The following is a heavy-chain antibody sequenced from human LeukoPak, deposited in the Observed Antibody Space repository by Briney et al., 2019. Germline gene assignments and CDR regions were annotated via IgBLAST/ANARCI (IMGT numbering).Heavy chain of an antibody. CDR3: SRDLGGSYNDY. CDR1: GYTFSTYY. J-gene: IGHJ4*02. CDR2: INPSGATT. V-gene: IGHV1-46*01. Sequence: ASVKASCKASGYTFSTYYMHWVRQAPGQGLEWVGVINPSGATTTYAQKFQGRVTMTRDTSTSTVYMELSSLRIEDTAMYYCSRDLGGSYNDYWGQGAMVTVSS. D-gene: IGHD1-26*01.